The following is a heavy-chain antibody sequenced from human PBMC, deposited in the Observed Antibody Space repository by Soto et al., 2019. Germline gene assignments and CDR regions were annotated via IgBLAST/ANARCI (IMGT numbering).Heavy chain of an antibody. Sequence: QVQLVESGGGVVQPGRSLRLSCAASGFTFSSYGMHWVRQAPGKGLEWVAVISYDGSNKYYADSVKGRFTISRDNSKNTLYLQMNSLRAEDTAVYYCAKIPYQPNAFDIWGQGTMVTVSS. CDR2: ISYDGSNK. CDR1: GFTFSSYG. CDR3: AKIPYQPNAFDI. D-gene: IGHD2-2*01. J-gene: IGHJ3*02. V-gene: IGHV3-30*18.